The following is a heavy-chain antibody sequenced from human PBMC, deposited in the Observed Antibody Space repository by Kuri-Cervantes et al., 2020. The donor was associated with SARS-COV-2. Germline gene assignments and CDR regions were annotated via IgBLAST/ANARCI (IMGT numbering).Heavy chain of an antibody. CDR3: VKGSLEYCTGSLCYPFDN. CDR2: ISGSGHSI. J-gene: IGHJ4*02. V-gene: IGHV3-23*01. D-gene: IGHD2-8*02. CDR1: GFTFSSYG. Sequence: GGSLRLSCAASGFTFSSYGMHWVRQAPGKRLEWVSGISGSGHSIYDADSVKGRFTISRDNSKNTVQLQMNNLRAEDTAVYYCVKGSLEYCTGSLCYPFDNWGQGTPVTVSS.